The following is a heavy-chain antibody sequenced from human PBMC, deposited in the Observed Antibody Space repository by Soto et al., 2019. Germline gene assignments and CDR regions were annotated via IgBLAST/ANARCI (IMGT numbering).Heavy chain of an antibody. D-gene: IGHD3-22*01. CDR1: GGSISSSNW. V-gene: IGHV4-4*02. CDR2: IYHSGST. CDR3: ARRGKGDYYDSSGYYYAFDI. J-gene: IGHJ3*02. Sequence: QVQLQESGPGLVKPSGTLSLTCAVSGGSISSSNWWSWVRQPPGKGLEWIGEIYHSGSTNYNPSLKVRVTISVDKSKNYFSRKRGSVTAANTAVYYCARRGKGDYYDSSGYYYAFDIWGQGTMVPVSS.